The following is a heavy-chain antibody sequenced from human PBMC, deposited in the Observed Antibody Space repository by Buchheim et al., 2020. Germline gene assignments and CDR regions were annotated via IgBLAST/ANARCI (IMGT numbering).Heavy chain of an antibody. J-gene: IGHJ6*02. CDR1: GGSFSGYY. V-gene: IGHV4-34*01. CDR2: INHSGST. CDR3: ARAGTTEQYYYYYGMDV. D-gene: IGHD4-11*01. Sequence: QVQLQQWGAGLLKPSETLSLTCAVYGGSFSGYYWSWIRQPPGKGLEWIGEINHSGSTNYNPSLKSRVTISVDTSKNQFSLKLSSVTAADTAVYYCARAGTTEQYYYYYGMDVWGQGTT.